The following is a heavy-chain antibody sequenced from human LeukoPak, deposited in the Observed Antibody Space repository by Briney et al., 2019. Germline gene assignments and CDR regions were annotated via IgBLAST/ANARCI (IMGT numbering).Heavy chain of an antibody. CDR3: AKDLNMGFGEFDAFDI. CDR1: GFTFSSYG. CDR2: ISYDGSNK. J-gene: IGHJ3*02. V-gene: IGHV3-30*18. D-gene: IGHD3-10*01. Sequence: GGSLRLSCAASGFTFSSYGMHWVRQAPGKGLEWVAVISYDGSNKYYADSVKGRFTISRDNSKNTLYLQMNGLRAEDTAVYYCAKDLNMGFGEFDAFDIWGQGTMVTVSS.